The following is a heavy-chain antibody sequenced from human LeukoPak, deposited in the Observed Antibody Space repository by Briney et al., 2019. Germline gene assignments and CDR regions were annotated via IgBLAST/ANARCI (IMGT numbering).Heavy chain of an antibody. D-gene: IGHD3-10*01. CDR2: INAGNGNT. J-gene: IGHJ3*02. V-gene: IGHV1-3*01. CDR3: ARDNSLLWFGESRDAFDI. Sequence: ASVKVSCKASGYTFTSYAMHWVRQAPGQRLEWMGWINAGNGNTKYSQKFQGRVTITRDTSASTAYMELSSLRSEDTAVYYCARDNSLLWFGESRDAFDIWGQGTVVTVSS. CDR1: GYTFTSYA.